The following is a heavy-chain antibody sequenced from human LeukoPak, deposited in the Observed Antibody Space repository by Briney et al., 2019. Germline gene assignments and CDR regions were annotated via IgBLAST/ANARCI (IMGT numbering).Heavy chain of an antibody. CDR3: ARGITMIVAYYFDY. CDR1: GYTFTTSA. D-gene: IGHD3-22*01. V-gene: IGHV1-3*01. J-gene: IGHJ4*02. CDR2: INAGDGNT. Sequence: ASVKVSCKASGYTFTTSAMHWVRQAPGQRLEWMGWINAGDGNTKYSQKLQGRVTITRDTSASTAYMDLSSLRSDDTAVYYCARGITMIVAYYFDYWGQGTLVTVSS.